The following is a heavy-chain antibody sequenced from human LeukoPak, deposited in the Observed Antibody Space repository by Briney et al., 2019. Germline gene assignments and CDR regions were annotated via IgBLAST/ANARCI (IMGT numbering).Heavy chain of an antibody. CDR1: GGSISSYY. V-gene: IGHV4-59*08. J-gene: IGHJ4*02. Sequence: SETLSLTCTVSGGSISSYYWSWIRQPPGKGLEWIGYIYYSGSTNYNPSLKSRVTISVDTPKNQFSLKLSSVTAADTAVYYCARQTGNSDKKPFDYWGQGTLVTVSS. CDR2: IYYSGST. CDR3: ARQTGNSDKKPFDY. D-gene: IGHD4-23*01.